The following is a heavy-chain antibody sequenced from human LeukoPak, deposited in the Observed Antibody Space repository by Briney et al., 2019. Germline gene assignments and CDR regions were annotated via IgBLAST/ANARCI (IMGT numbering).Heavy chain of an antibody. J-gene: IGHJ5*02. CDR2: ISGSGGST. CDR3: AKDLVAYYYDSGGHNDPTYNWFDP. CDR1: GFTFSSYA. Sequence: PGGSLRLSCAASGFTFSSYAMSWVRQAPGKGLEWVSAISGSGGSTYYADSVKGRFTISRDNSKNTLYLQMNSLRAEDTAVYYCAKDLVAYYYDSGGHNDPTYNWFDPWGQGTLVTVSS. V-gene: IGHV3-23*01. D-gene: IGHD3-22*01.